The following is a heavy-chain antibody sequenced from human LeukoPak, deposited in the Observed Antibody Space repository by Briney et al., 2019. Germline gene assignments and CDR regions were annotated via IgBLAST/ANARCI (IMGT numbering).Heavy chain of an antibody. CDR1: GFTFSSCA. J-gene: IGHJ4*02. D-gene: IGHD3-22*01. CDR3: ARGHYDSSGYYTFDY. CDR2: ITGSGGST. Sequence: GSPRLSCAASGFTFSSCAMNWVRQAPGKGLEWVSAITGSGGSTYYADSVKGRFTISRDNAKNSLYLQMNSLRAEDTAVYYCARGHYDSSGYYTFDYWGQGTLVTVSS. V-gene: IGHV3-23*01.